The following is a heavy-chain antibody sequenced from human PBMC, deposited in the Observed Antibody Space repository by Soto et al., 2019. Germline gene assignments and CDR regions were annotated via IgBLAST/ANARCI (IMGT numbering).Heavy chain of an antibody. J-gene: IGHJ5*02. Sequence: GASVKVSCKASGYTFASYGSSWVRQAPGQGFEWMGWISAYNGNTNYAQKLQGRVTMTTDTSTSTAYMELRSLRSDDTAVYYCARFRYYDFWSGYFWFDPWGQGTLVTVSS. CDR3: ARFRYYDFWSGYFWFDP. CDR2: ISAYNGNT. V-gene: IGHV1-18*01. CDR1: GYTFASYG. D-gene: IGHD3-3*01.